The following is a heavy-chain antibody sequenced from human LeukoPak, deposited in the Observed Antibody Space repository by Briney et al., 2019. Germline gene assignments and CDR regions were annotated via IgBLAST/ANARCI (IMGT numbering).Heavy chain of an antibody. CDR1: GYTFNSYA. CDR2: INAGNGNT. V-gene: IGHV1-3*01. CDR3: ARADALPPAAGTDY. Sequence: PEASVKVSCKASGYTFNSYALDWVRQAPGQGLEWMGWINAGNGNTKYSQKFQGRVTITRDTSASTAYMELSSLRSEDTAVYYCARADALPPAAGTDYWGQGTLVTVSS. J-gene: IGHJ4*02. D-gene: IGHD6-13*01.